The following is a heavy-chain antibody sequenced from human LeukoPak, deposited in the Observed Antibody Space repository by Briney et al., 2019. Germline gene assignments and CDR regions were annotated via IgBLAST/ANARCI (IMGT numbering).Heavy chain of an antibody. CDR3: AKGSYYYDIPNWFDP. CDR1: GFTFSSYA. D-gene: IGHD3-22*01. V-gene: IGHV3-23*01. CDR2: ISGSGGST. J-gene: IGHJ5*02. Sequence: TGGSLRLSCAASGFTFSSYAMSWVRQAPGKGLEWVSAISGSGGSTYYADSVKGRFTISRDNSKNKLDLQMNSLRAEDTAVYYCAKGSYYYDIPNWFDPWGQGTLVTVSS.